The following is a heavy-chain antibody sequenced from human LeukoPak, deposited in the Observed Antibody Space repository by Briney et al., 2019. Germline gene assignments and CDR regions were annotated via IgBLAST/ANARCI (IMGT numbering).Heavy chain of an antibody. CDR2: INPNSGGT. CDR3: AREAWLQTYYYYYYMDV. Sequence: GASVKVSFKASGYTFTGYYMHWVRQAPGQGLEWMGWINPNSGGTNYAQKFQGRVTMTRDTSISTAYMELSRLRSDDTAVYYCAREAWLQTYYYYYYMDVWGKGTTVTVSS. J-gene: IGHJ6*03. D-gene: IGHD5-24*01. V-gene: IGHV1-2*02. CDR1: GYTFTGYY.